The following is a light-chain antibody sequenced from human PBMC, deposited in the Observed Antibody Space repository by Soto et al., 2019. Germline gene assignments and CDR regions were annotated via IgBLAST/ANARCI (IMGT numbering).Light chain of an antibody. J-gene: IGKJ5*01. Sequence: DIQMTQSPSFMSASVGDRVTVTCRASQAINRWLAWYQQKPGKAPKLLIYTTSTLASGVPSRFSGSGSGTDFTFAVSSLQPEDFATYYCQQANTFPITFGRGTRLEIK. CDR2: TTS. CDR1: QAINRW. V-gene: IGKV1-12*01. CDR3: QQANTFPIT.